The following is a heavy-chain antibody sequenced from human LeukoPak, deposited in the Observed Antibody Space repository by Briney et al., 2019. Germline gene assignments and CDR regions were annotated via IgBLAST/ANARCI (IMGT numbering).Heavy chain of an antibody. D-gene: IGHD3-10*01. CDR1: GFTFSRYW. CDR3: AKERLTMVRGVVDY. J-gene: IGHJ4*02. Sequence: PGGSLRLSCAASGFTFSRYWMNWVRQAPGKGLEWVSAISGSGGSTYYADSVKGRFTISRDNSKNTLYLQMNSLRAEDTAVYYCAKERLTMVRGVVDYWGQGTLVTVSS. V-gene: IGHV3-23*01. CDR2: ISGSGGST.